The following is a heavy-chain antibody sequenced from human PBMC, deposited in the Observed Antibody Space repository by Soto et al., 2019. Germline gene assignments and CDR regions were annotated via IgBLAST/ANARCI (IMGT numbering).Heavy chain of an antibody. CDR2: IYYSGST. Sequence: PSETLSLTCTVSGGSVSSGNYYWSWIRQPPGKRLEWIGYIYYSGSTTYNPSLKSRVTISVDTSKNQLSLKLRSVTAADTAVYYCARSYDSSAYFPNYYYGMDVWGQGTTVTVS. CDR1: GGSVSSGNYY. J-gene: IGHJ6*02. CDR3: ARSYDSSAYFPNYYYGMDV. V-gene: IGHV4-61*01. D-gene: IGHD3-22*01.